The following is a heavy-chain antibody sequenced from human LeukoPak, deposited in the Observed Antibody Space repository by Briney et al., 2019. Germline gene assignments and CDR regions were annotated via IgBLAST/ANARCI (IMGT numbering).Heavy chain of an antibody. J-gene: IGHJ4*02. D-gene: IGHD3-16*01. CDR2: ISGSGGGT. CDR3: ARDVHGD. Sequence: GGSLRLSCEASGVTFSSYVMSWVRQAPGKGPEWVSGISGSGGGTYYADSVKGRFTISRDNSKNTLYLQMNSLRAEDTAVYYCARDVHGDWGQGTLVTVSS. CDR1: GVTFSSYV. V-gene: IGHV3-23*01.